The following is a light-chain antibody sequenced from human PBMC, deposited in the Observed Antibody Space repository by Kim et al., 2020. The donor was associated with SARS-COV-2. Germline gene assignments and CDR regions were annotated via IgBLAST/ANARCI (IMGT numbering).Light chain of an antibody. CDR3: QHYSRFPYT. V-gene: IGKV1-5*03. J-gene: IGKJ2*01. CDR1: EDTGTL. Sequence: DIQMTKSPSTLSASVGDRATISCRASEDTGTLLAWYQQKPGKAPKLLIYEASLLETGVPSRFSGSGFGTGFTLTISSLQPDDFATYYCQHYSRFPYTFGQGTKLEI. CDR2: EAS.